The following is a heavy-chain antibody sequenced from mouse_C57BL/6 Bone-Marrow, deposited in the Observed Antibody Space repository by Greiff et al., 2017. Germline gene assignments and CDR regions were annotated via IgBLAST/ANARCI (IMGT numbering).Heavy chain of an antibody. CDR1: GFTFSSYG. V-gene: IGHV5-6*01. CDR2: ISSGGSYT. J-gene: IGHJ2*01. Sequence: DVHLVESGGDLVKPGGSLKLSCAASGFTFSSYGMSWVRQTPDKRLEWVATISSGGSYTYYPDSVKGRFTISRDNAKNTLYLQMSSLKSEDTAMYYCASITTALDYWGQGTTLTVSS. CDR3: ASITTALDY. D-gene: IGHD1-1*01.